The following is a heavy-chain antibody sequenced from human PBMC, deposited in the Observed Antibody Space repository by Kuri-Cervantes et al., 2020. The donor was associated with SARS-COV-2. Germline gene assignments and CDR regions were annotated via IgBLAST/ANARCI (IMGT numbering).Heavy chain of an antibody. CDR2: ISSSGSTI. Sequence: GGSLRLSCAASGFTFSSYSMNWVRQAPGKGLEWVSYISSSGSTIYYADSVKGRFTISRDNAKNSLYLQMNSLRAEDTAVYYCASPYSGSYYRLGGISYWGQGTLVTVSS. CDR1: GFTFSSYS. V-gene: IGHV3-48*04. CDR3: ASPYSGSYYRLGGISY. D-gene: IGHD1-26*01. J-gene: IGHJ4*02.